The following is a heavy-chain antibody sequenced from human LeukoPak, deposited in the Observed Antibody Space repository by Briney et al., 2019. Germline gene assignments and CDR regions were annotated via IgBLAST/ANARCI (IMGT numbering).Heavy chain of an antibody. Sequence: PGGSLRLSCVDSGFTFSTYSMNWVRQAPGKGLEWVSSISSSSSYIYYGDSVKGRFTISRDKAKNSLYLQMNSLRAEDTAVYYCARDGAVTNGRYFDYWGQGTLVTVSS. CDR3: ARDGAVTNGRYFDY. CDR2: ISSSSSYI. D-gene: IGHD4-17*01. J-gene: IGHJ4*02. V-gene: IGHV3-21*01. CDR1: GFTFSTYS.